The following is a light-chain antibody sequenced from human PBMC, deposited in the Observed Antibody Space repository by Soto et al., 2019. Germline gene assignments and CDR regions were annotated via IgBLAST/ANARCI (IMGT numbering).Light chain of an antibody. CDR1: SSDVGSYNL. J-gene: IGLJ1*01. CDR2: EGS. V-gene: IGLV2-23*01. CDR3: CSYAGTHYV. Sequence: QSVLAQPASVSGSPGQSITISCTGTSSDVGSYNLVSWYQQHPGKAPKLMIYEGSKRPSGVSNRFSGSKSGNTASLTISGLHAEDEADYYCCSYAGTHYVFGTGTKVTVL.